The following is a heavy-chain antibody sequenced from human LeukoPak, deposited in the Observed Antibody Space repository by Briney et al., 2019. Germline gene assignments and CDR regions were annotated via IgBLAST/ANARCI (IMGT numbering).Heavy chain of an antibody. CDR3: ARGQQLVWYAFDI. Sequence: ASVKVSCKASGYTFTGYYMHWVRQAPGQGLEWMGWINPNSGGTNYAQKFQGRVTMTRDTSISTAYMELSRLRSDDTAVYYCARGQQLVWYAFDIWGQGTMVTVSS. CDR1: GYTFTGYY. D-gene: IGHD6-6*01. J-gene: IGHJ3*02. V-gene: IGHV1-2*02. CDR2: INPNSGGT.